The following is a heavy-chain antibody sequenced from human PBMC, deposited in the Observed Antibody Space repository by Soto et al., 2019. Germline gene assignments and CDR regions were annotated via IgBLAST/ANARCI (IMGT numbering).Heavy chain of an antibody. CDR2: INHSGST. V-gene: IGHV4-34*01. Sequence: SETLSLTCAVYGGSSSGYYWSWIRQPPGKGLEWIGEINHSGSTNYNPSLKSRVTISVDTSKNQFSLKLSSVTAADTAVYYCARGGGLRFLEWLLGGGRTTNNLHMDVWGKGTTVTVSS. CDR1: GGSSSGYY. CDR3: ARGGGLRFLEWLLGGGRTTNNLHMDV. D-gene: IGHD3-3*01. J-gene: IGHJ6*03.